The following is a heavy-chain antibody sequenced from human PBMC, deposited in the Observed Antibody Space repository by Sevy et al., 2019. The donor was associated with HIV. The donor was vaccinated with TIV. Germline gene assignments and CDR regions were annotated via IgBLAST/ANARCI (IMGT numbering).Heavy chain of an antibody. CDR3: ARLDPSGPRDY. CDR2: IHYKGTT. J-gene: IGHJ4*02. Sequence: SETLSLTCTVSGDSISGTDYYWGWIRQPPGKGLEWIGNIHYKGTTYYNPSLKSRVTVSVVTSKNQFSLRLSSVSAADTAVYYCARLDPSGPRDYWGQGTLVTVSS. D-gene: IGHD5-12*01. V-gene: IGHV4-39*01. CDR1: GDSISGTDYY.